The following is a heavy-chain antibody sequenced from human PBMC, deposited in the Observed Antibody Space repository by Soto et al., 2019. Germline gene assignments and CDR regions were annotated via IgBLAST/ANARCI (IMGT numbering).Heavy chain of an antibody. D-gene: IGHD2-2*01. CDR3: ARRCSSTSCEAFDP. CDR1: GYSFTSYW. CDR2: IYPGDSDT. Sequence: GESLKISCTGSGYSFTSYWIGWVRQMPGKGLEWMGIIYPGDSDTRYSQSFQGQVTISADKYIRTAYLQWSSLKASDTAMYYCARRCSSTSCEAFDPWGQGTLVNVSS. V-gene: IGHV5-51*01. J-gene: IGHJ5*02.